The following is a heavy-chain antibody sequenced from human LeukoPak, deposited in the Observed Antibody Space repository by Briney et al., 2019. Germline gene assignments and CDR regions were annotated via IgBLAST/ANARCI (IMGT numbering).Heavy chain of an antibody. J-gene: IGHJ6*01. Sequence: GGSQRLSCAASGFTFSSYSMNWVRQAPGKGLEWVSHISSSSSTRYYADSMKGRFTLPRDNANKQLYLQMNSLRAEDTAVYYCAELGITMIGGVWGKGTTVTISS. CDR2: ISSSSSTR. CDR1: GFTFSSYS. D-gene: IGHD3-10*02. CDR3: AELGITMIGGV. V-gene: IGHV3-48*04.